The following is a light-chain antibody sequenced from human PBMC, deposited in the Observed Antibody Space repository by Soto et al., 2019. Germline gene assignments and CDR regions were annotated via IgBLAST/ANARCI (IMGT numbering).Light chain of an antibody. V-gene: IGLV2-8*01. CDR1: SGDIGAFKY. J-gene: IGLJ2*01. CDR3: SAYAGFNNLL. Sequence: QSVLTQPPSASGSPGESVTISCTGSSGDIGAFKYVSWFQQFPGKAPKLIIYEVTERPSGVPGRFSGSKSDNTASLTVSGLQPDDEGIYFCSAYAGFNNLLFGGGTKVAVL. CDR2: EVT.